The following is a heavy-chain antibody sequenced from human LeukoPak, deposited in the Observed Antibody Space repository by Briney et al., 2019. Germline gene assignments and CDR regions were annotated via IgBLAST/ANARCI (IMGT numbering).Heavy chain of an antibody. CDR1: GGSISSSNYY. J-gene: IGHJ4*02. D-gene: IGHD1-7*01. V-gene: IGHV4-39*01. CDR3: ARWITGTTRGFDY. CDR2: IYYTGST. Sequence: SETLSLTCTVSGGSISSSNYYWGWIRQPPGKGLEWIGRIYYTGSTYYNPSLNSRVTISVDTSNNQFSLKVSSVTAADTAVYYCARWITGTTRGFDYWGQGTLVTVSS.